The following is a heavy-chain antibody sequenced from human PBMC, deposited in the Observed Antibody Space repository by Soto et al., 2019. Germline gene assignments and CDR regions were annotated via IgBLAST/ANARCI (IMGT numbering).Heavy chain of an antibody. CDR1: GYTFTTYY. V-gene: IGHV1-46*03. D-gene: IGHD3-16*01. J-gene: IGHJ4*02. CDR2: INPGGGGT. Sequence: QVQLVQSGAEVKKPGASVKVSCKASGYTFTTYYIHWVRQAPGQGLEWMGIINPGGGGTTYAQKFXGXVXXTRDTSTTTVYMELSSLRSEDTAVYYCARKGGLAYWGQGTLVTVSS. CDR3: ARKGGLAY.